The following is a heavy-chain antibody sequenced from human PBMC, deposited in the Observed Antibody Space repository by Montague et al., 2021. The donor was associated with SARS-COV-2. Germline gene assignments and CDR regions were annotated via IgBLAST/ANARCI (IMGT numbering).Heavy chain of an antibody. Sequence: PALVKPTQTLTLTCTFSGFSLSTSGVGVGWIRQPPGKALEWLALIYWDDDKRYSPSLKSRLTITKDTSKNQVVLTMTNMDPVDTATYYCAHKYSSFTSPYFDYWGQGTLVTVSS. CDR1: GFSLSTSGVG. V-gene: IGHV2-5*02. CDR2: IYWDDDK. D-gene: IGHD6-6*01. CDR3: AHKYSSFTSPYFDY. J-gene: IGHJ4*02.